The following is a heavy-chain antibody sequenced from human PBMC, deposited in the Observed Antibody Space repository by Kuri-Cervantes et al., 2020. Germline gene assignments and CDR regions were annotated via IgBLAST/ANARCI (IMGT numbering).Heavy chain of an antibody. CDR1: GFSFSGYS. CDR3: ARDRVVPAADAFISRGRGGMDV. D-gene: IGHD2-2*01. V-gene: IGHV3-48*02. CDR2: ISSSSSTI. J-gene: IGHJ6*02. Sequence: GESLKISCAASGFSFSGYSMNWVRQAPGKGLEWVSYISSSSSTIYYADSVKGRFTISRDNAKNSLYLQMNSLRDEDTAVYYCARDRVVPAADAFISRGRGGMDVWGQGTTVTVSS.